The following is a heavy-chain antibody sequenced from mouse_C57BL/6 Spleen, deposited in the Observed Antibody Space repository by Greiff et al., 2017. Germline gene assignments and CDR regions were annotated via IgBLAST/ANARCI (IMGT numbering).Heavy chain of an antibody. CDR1: GYTFTSYW. J-gene: IGHJ2*01. CDR3: ASEDYCSRVYFCY. V-gene: IGHV1-64*01. CDR2: IHPNSGST. Sequence: VQLQQPGAELVKPGASVKLSCKASGYTFTSYWMHWVKQRPGQGLEWIGMIHPNSGSTKYNAKFKSKATLTVDKSSSTAYLQLSSLTSEDTAVYYYASEDYCSRVYFCYWGQGTTLTVSS. D-gene: IGHD1-1*01.